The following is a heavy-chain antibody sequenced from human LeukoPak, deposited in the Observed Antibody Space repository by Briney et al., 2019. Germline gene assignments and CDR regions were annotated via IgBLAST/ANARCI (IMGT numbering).Heavy chain of an antibody. CDR2: IYPGDSDT. V-gene: IGHV5-51*01. CDR1: GYSFTSYW. J-gene: IGHJ5*02. Sequence: GESLKISCKGSGYSFTSYWIGWVRQMPGKGLECMGIIYPGDSDTRYSPSFQRQVTVSADKSISTAYLQWSSLKASDTAMYYCARHGIKYSSRKWFDPWGQGTLVTVSS. CDR3: ARHGIKYSSRKWFDP. D-gene: IGHD6-13*01.